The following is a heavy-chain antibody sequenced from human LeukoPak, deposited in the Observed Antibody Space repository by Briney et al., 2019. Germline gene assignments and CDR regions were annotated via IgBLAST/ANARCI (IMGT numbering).Heavy chain of an antibody. D-gene: IGHD3-10*02. V-gene: IGHV3-48*04. CDR2: ISNSGSTI. Sequence: GGSLRLSCAASGFTFSSYSMNWVRQAPGKGLEWVSYISNSGSTIYYADSVKGRFTISRDNAKNSLYLQMNSLRAEDTAVYYCAELGITMIGGVWGKGTTVTISS. CDR1: GFTFSSYS. J-gene: IGHJ6*04. CDR3: AELGITMIGGV.